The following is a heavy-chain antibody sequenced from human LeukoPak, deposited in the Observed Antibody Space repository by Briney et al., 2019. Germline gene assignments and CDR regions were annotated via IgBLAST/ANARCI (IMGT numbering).Heavy chain of an antibody. V-gene: IGHV4-34*01. Sequence: SETLSLTCAVYGGSFSGYYWSWIRQPPGKGLEWIGEINHSGSTYYNPSLKSRVTISVDTSKNQFSLKLGSVTAADTAVYYCARGTHGGYTVTTNWFDPWGQGTLVTVSS. J-gene: IGHJ5*02. CDR2: INHSGST. CDR1: GGSFSGYY. CDR3: ARGTHGGYTVTTNWFDP. D-gene: IGHD4-17*01.